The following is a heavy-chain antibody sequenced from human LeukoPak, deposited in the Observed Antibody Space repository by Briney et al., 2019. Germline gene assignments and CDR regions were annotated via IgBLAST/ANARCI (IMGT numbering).Heavy chain of an antibody. CDR3: AGAAVIVGASYFDY. Sequence: GGSLRLSCAASGFTFSSYAMHWVRQAPGKGLEWVAVISYDGSNKYYADSVKGRFTISRDNSKNTLYLQMNSLRAEDTAVYYCAGAAVIVGASYFDYWGQGTLVTVSS. CDR1: GFTFSSYA. V-gene: IGHV3-30-3*01. D-gene: IGHD1-26*01. CDR2: ISYDGSNK. J-gene: IGHJ4*02.